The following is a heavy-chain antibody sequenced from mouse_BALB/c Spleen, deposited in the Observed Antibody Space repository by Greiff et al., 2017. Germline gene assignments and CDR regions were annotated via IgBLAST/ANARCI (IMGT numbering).Heavy chain of an antibody. D-gene: IGHD1-1*01. J-gene: IGHJ1*01. CDR2: INPYNDGT. CDR1: GYTFTSYV. CDR3: ARNYYGSSYWYFDV. V-gene: IGHV1-14*01. Sequence: VQLQQSGPELVKPGASVKMSCKASGYTFTSYVMHWVKQKPGQGLEWIGYINPYNDGTKYKEKFKGKATLTSDKSSSTAYMELSSLTSEDSAVYYCARNYYGSSYWYFDVWGAGTTVTVSS.